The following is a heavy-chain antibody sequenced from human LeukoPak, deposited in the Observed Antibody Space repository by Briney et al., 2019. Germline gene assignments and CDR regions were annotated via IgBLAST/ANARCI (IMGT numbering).Heavy chain of an antibody. CDR1: GFTVSSNY. J-gene: IGHJ4*02. Sequence: GGSLRLSCAASGFTVSSNYMSWVRQAPGKGLEWVSVIYSGGSTYYADSVKGRFTISRDNSKNTLYLQMNSLRAEDTAVYYCAKDFRYGSGAGGYWGQGTLVTVSS. CDR3: AKDFRYGSGAGGY. CDR2: IYSGGST. V-gene: IGHV3-53*01. D-gene: IGHD3-10*01.